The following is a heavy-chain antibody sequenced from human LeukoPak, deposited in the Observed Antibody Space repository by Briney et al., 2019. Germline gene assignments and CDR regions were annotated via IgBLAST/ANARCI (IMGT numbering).Heavy chain of an antibody. D-gene: IGHD6-19*01. V-gene: IGHV4-39*02. Sequence: PSETLSLTCRVSGASINSGSNYWGWIRQPPGKTLEWIGSIYSSGSTYYNPSLKSRVIIMIDTPKNHFSLTLSSVTAADTAVYYCARGISRGWLAPSRYAFDIWGQGTMVTVSS. CDR1: GASINSGSNY. CDR3: ARGISRGWLAPSRYAFDI. J-gene: IGHJ3*02. CDR2: IYSSGST.